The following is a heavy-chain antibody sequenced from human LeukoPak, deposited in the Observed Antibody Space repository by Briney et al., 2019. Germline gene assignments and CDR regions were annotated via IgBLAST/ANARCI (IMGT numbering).Heavy chain of an antibody. D-gene: IGHD3-22*01. CDR2: VSGGGDST. J-gene: IGHJ4*02. CDR3: AKCLLRGYYDTSGYYFFDD. CDR1: GFTFSSYV. Sequence: GGSMRLSCEASGFTFSSYVMTWVRQAPGKGLEWVASVSGGGDSTYYTDSGKGRFTISRDNSTSTFYLQMNSLRDGDTAVYYCAKCLLRGYYDTSGYYFFDDWGQGTLVAVSS. V-gene: IGHV3-23*01.